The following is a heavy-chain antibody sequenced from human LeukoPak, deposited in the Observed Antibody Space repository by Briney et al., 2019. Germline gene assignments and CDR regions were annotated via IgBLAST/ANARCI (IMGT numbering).Heavy chain of an antibody. J-gene: IGHJ4*02. V-gene: IGHV4-59*11. Sequence: SETLCLTCTVSAGSISTPYWHWIRQSPGKRLEWIGFVFYGGITNYNPSLKRRVTTSLDTSKNQFSLKLTSVTAADTAVYYCASGTVFGVITPQYFHYWGQGTRVTLSS. D-gene: IGHD3-3*01. CDR3: ASGTVFGVITPQYFHY. CDR2: VFYGGIT. CDR1: AGSISTPY.